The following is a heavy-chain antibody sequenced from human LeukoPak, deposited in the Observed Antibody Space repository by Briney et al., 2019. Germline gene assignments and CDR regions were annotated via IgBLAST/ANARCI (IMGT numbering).Heavy chain of an antibody. Sequence: SETLSLTCTVSGYSISSGYYWGWIRQPPGRGLEWIGSIYHSGSTYYNPSLKSRVTISVDTSKNQFSLKLSSVTAADTAVYYCARLEEAAAFGYWGQGTLVTVSS. J-gene: IGHJ4*02. D-gene: IGHD6-13*01. CDR1: GYSISSGYY. CDR3: ARLEEAAAFGY. V-gene: IGHV4-38-2*02. CDR2: IYHSGST.